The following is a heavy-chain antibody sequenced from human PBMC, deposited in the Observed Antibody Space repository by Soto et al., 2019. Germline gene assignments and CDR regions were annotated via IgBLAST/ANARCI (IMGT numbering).Heavy chain of an antibody. D-gene: IGHD4-17*01. V-gene: IGHV3-49*03. CDR1: GFTFGDYA. CDR2: IRSKAYGGTT. CDR3: TRDHVDYVDYVGFRATIYGMDV. J-gene: IGHJ6*02. Sequence: GGSLRLSCTASGFTFGDYAMSWFRQAPGKGLEWVGFIRSKAYGGTTEYAASVKGRFTISRDDSKSIAYLQMNSLKTEDTAVYYCTRDHVDYVDYVGFRATIYGMDVWGQGTTVTVSS.